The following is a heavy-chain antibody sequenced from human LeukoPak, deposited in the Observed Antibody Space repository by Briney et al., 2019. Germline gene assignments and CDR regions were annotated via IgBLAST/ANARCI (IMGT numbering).Heavy chain of an antibody. CDR1: GYTFTGYY. CDR3: ARTGSLRGNFDY. Sequence: ATVKVSCKASGYTFTGYYMHWVRQAPGQGLDWMGWINPNSGDTNYAQKFQGRVTMTRDTSISTAYMELSRLRSDDTAVYYCARTGSLRGNFDYWGQGTLVTVSS. V-gene: IGHV1-2*02. CDR2: INPNSGDT. D-gene: IGHD3-10*01. J-gene: IGHJ4*02.